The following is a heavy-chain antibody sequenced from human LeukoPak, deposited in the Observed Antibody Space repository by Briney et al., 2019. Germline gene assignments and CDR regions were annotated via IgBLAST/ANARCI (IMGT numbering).Heavy chain of an antibody. Sequence: GGSLRLSCAASGFTFSSYAMTWVRQAPGKGLEWVGFIRSKVYGGTTEYAASVKGRFIISRDDSKSIAYLQMNSLKTEDTAVYYCTRDYGGFDYWGQGTLVTVSS. D-gene: IGHD4-23*01. J-gene: IGHJ4*02. V-gene: IGHV3-49*04. CDR2: IRSKVYGGTT. CDR1: GFTFSSYA. CDR3: TRDYGGFDY.